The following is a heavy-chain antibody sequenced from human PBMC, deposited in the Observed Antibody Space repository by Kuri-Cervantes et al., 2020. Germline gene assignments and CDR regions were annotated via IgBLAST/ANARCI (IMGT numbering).Heavy chain of an antibody. Sequence: LSLTCAASGFTFSSYAMSWVRQAPGKGLEWVSAISGSGGSTYYADSVRGRFTISRDNSKNPLFLKIDSLRAEEKAVYYCAKDIFALDIMSSYAFWGQGTLVTVSS. CDR2: ISGSGGST. D-gene: IGHD3-16*01. CDR3: AKDIFALDIMSSYAF. V-gene: IGHV3-23*01. CDR1: GFTFSSYA. J-gene: IGHJ4*02.